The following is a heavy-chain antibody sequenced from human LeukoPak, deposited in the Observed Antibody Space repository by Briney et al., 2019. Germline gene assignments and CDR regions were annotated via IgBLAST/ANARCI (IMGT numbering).Heavy chain of an antibody. CDR3: ASEIIFGSFDY. CDR2: ISYDGSNK. D-gene: IGHD3-3*01. CDR1: GFTFSSYA. J-gene: IGHJ4*02. Sequence: GGSLRLSCAASGFTFSSYAMHWVRRAPGKGLEWVAVISYDGSNKYYADSVKGRFTISRDNSKNTLYLQMNSLRAEDTAVYYCASEIIFGSFDYWGQGTLVTVSS. V-gene: IGHV3-30*04.